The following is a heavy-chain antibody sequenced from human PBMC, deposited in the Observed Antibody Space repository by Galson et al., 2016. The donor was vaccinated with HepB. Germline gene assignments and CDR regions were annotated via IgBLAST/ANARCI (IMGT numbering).Heavy chain of an antibody. D-gene: IGHD2-21*02. Sequence: SLRLSCAASGFTFSSFGMGWVRQASGKGLEYISTITDTGTYYADSVKGRFTMSRDNSKNTVYLQMENVRAEDTAVYYCARGNEAYCGGDCNYWYFDLWGRGTLVTVSS. CDR2: ITDTGT. V-gene: IGHV3-23*01. CDR3: ARGNEAYCGGDCNYWYFDL. CDR1: GFTFSSFG. J-gene: IGHJ2*01.